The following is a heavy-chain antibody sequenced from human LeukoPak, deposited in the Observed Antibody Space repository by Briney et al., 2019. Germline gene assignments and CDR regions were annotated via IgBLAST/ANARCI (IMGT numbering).Heavy chain of an antibody. CDR1: GESLSGYY. Sequence: PSETLSLTCAVYGESLSGYYWSWIRQPPGKGLEWIGYIYYSGSTYYNPSLKSRVTISVDTSKNQFSLKLSSVTAADTAVYYCARVSVDSLWLGFLDYWGQGTLVTVSS. CDR3: ARVSVDSLWLGFLDY. D-gene: IGHD5-18*01. V-gene: IGHV4-30-4*01. J-gene: IGHJ4*02. CDR2: IYYSGST.